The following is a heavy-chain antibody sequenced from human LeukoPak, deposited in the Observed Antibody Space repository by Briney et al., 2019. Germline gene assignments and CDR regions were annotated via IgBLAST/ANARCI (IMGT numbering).Heavy chain of an antibody. CDR3: TTGRRYYDFWSGYYLDY. J-gene: IGHJ4*02. V-gene: IGHV3-15*01. Sequence: PGGSLRLSCAASGFTFSNAWMSWVRQAPGKGLEWVGRSKSKTDGGTTDYAAPVKGRFTISRDDSRNTLYVQMNSLKTEDTAVYYCTTGRRYYDFWSGYYLDYWGQGTLVTVSS. CDR1: GFTFSNAW. CDR2: SKSKTDGGTT. D-gene: IGHD3-3*01.